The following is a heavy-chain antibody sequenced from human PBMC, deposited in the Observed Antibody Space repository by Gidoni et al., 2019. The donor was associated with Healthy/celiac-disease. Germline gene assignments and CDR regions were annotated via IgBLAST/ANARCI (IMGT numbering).Heavy chain of an antibody. V-gene: IGHV2-70*01. J-gene: IGHJ3*02. CDR1: GFSLSTSGMC. D-gene: IGHD6-6*01. CDR3: ARIRGYSSSSGAFDI. CDR2: IDWDDDK. Sequence: QVTLRESGPALVKPTQTLTLTCTFSGFSLSTSGMCVSWIRQPPGKALEWLALIDWDDDKYYSTSLKTRLTISKDTSKNQVVLTMTHMDPVDTATYYCARIRGYSSSSGAFDIWGQGTMVTVSS.